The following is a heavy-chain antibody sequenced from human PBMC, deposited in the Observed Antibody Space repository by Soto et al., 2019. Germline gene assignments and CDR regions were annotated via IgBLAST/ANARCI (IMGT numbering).Heavy chain of an antibody. D-gene: IGHD5-18*01. V-gene: IGHV3-21*01. CDR1: GFTFSSYS. Sequence: EVQLVESGGGLVKPGGSLRLSCAASGFTFSSYSMNWVRQAPGKGLEWVSSISSSSSYIYYADSVKGRFTISRDNAKNSSCLQRNSPRAADTAVYFCARAQPGYSYGYGLGYWGEGPRVTVSS. CDR3: ARAQPGYSYGYGLGY. CDR2: ISSSSSYI. J-gene: IGHJ4*02.